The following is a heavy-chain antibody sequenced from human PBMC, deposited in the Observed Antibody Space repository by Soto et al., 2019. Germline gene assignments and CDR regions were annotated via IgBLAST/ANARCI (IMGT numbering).Heavy chain of an antibody. CDR1: CGSISSSSYY. CDR2: IYYSGST. J-gene: IGHJ4*02. Sequence: PSETLPLTCTVSCGSISSSSYYWGWIRQSPGKGLEWIGSIYYSGSTYYNPSLKSRVTISVDTSKNQFSLKLSSVTAADTAVYYCASIWISSSSPYFDYWGQGTQVTVSS. CDR3: ASIWISSSSPYFDY. V-gene: IGHV4-39*01. D-gene: IGHD6-6*01.